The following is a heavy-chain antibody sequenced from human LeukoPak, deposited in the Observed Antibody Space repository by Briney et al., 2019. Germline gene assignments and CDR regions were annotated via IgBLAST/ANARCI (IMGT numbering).Heavy chain of an antibody. J-gene: IGHJ4*02. D-gene: IGHD3-3*01. V-gene: IGHV3-48*03. CDR3: AKDTYYDFWSGPAFDY. CDR2: ISSSGSTI. CDR1: GFTFSSYE. Sequence: PGGSLRLSCAASGFTFSSYEMNWVRQAPGKGLEWVSYISSSGSTIYYADSVKGRFTISRDNSKNTLYLQMNSLRAEDTAVYYCAKDTYYDFWSGPAFDYWGQGTLVTVSS.